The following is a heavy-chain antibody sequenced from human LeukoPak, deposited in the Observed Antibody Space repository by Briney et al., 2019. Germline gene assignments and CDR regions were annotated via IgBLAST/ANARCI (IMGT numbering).Heavy chain of an antibody. V-gene: IGHV3-23*01. Sequence: GGSLRLSCAASGFTFSNYALSWVRQAPGKGLEWVSAITSSGGSTYYADSVKGRFTISRDNSKNSLYLQMNSLRAEDTAVYYCARDPGYNYGFDYWGQGTLVTVSS. CDR1: GFTFSNYA. CDR2: ITSSGGST. CDR3: ARDPGYNYGFDY. D-gene: IGHD5-18*01. J-gene: IGHJ4*02.